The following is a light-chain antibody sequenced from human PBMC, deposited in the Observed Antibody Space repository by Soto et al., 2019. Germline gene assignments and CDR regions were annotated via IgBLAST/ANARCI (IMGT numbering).Light chain of an antibody. CDR2: GAS. V-gene: IGKV3-20*01. J-gene: IGKJ1*01. Sequence: IVSPQSPATLSFSPGEGATLSCRASQSVSSTFLAWYQHKPGRPPRLLIYGASSRATDIPDRFSGGGSGTDFTLTIIRLEPEDFAVYYCQQYGSSPWTFGQGTKVDIK. CDR3: QQYGSSPWT. CDR1: QSVSSTF.